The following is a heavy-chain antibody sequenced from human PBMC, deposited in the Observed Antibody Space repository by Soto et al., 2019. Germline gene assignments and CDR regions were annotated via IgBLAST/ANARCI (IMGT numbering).Heavy chain of an antibody. J-gene: IGHJ4*02. D-gene: IGHD5-18*01. CDR3: AAKYSYGLLPGDY. Sequence: QLQLQESGPGLVKPSETLSLTCTVSGGSISSSSYYWGWIRQPPGKGLEWIGSIYYSGSTYYNPSLKRRVTISVDTSKNPFSLTLSTVTSADRAVYYCAAKYSYGLLPGDYWGKGNLVAVSS. CDR2: IYYSGST. CDR1: GGSISSSSYY. V-gene: IGHV4-39*01.